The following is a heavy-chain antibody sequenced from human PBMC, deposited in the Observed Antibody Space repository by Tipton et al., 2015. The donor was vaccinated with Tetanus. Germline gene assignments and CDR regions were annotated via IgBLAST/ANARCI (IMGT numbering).Heavy chain of an antibody. CDR3: ARESWNRDAFDI. CDR1: GGSISGYY. D-gene: IGHD1-1*01. V-gene: IGHV4-59*01. J-gene: IGHJ3*02. Sequence: TLSLTCTVSGGSISGYYWSWIRQPPGKGLEWIGYIHYSGDTNYNYNPSLQSRLTISVDTSKNQFSLKLSSVTAADTAVYYCARESWNRDAFDIWGQGTMVTVSS. CDR2: IHYSGDT.